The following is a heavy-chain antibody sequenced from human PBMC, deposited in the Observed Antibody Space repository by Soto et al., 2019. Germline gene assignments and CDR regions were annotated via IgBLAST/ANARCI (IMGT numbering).Heavy chain of an antibody. J-gene: IGHJ6*03. CDR2: ISSSGSTI. Sequence: QVQLVESGGGLVKHGGSLRLSCAASGFTFSDYYMSWIRQAPGKGLEWVSYISSSGSTIYYADSVKGRFTISRDNAKNSLYLQMNSLRAEDTAVYYCARVLSREDTIKYYYYYMDVWGKGTTVTVSS. V-gene: IGHV3-11*01. D-gene: IGHD5-12*01. CDR1: GFTFSDYY. CDR3: ARVLSREDTIKYYYYYMDV.